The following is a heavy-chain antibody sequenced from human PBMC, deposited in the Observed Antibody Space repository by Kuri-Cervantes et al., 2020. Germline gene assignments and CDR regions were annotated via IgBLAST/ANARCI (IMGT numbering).Heavy chain of an antibody. Sequence: SQTLSLTCAVYGGSFSGYYWSWIRQPPGKGLEWIGEINHSGSTNYNLSLKSRVTISVDTSKNQFSLKLSSVTAADTAVYYCARVVDYCTTGYCYYMDVWAKGTTVTVSS. CDR1: GGSFSGYY. J-gene: IGHJ6*03. D-gene: IGHD3-16*01. V-gene: IGHV4-34*01. CDR3: ARVVDYCTTGYCYYMDV. CDR2: INHSGST.